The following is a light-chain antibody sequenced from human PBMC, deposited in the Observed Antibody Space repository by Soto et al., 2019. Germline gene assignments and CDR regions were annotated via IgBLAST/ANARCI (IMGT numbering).Light chain of an antibody. Sequence: DIQMTQSPSSLSASVGDRVTITCRASQDISNYLAWYQQKPGKVPKFLIYAASTLQSGVPSRFSGSGFGTDFTLTISTLQPKDVATYYIQKDYSVPLTFGGGTKVEIK. CDR1: QDISNY. J-gene: IGKJ4*01. CDR2: AAS. V-gene: IGKV1-27*01. CDR3: QKDYSVPLT.